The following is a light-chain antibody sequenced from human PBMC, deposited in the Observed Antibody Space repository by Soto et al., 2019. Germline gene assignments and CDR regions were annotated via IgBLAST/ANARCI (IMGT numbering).Light chain of an antibody. CDR1: SSNIGSNT. V-gene: IGLV1-44*01. J-gene: IGLJ2*01. CDR2: SNN. Sequence: QSVLTQPTSASGTPGQRVTISCSGSSSNIGSNTVNWYQHLPGTAPKLLIYSNNQRPSGVPDRFSGSKSGTSASLAISGLQSEDEADYYCAACDDSVNGPGVVFGGGTKLTVL. CDR3: AACDDSVNGPGVV.